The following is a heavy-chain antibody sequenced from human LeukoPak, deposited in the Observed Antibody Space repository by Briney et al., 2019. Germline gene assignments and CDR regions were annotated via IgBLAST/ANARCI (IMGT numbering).Heavy chain of an antibody. D-gene: IGHD6-19*01. J-gene: IGHJ6*02. V-gene: IGHV3-66*01. CDR1: GFTVSSNY. Sequence: GGSLRLSCAASGFTVSSNYMSWVRQAPGKGLEWVSVIYSGGSTYYADSVKGRFTISRDNSKNTLYLQMNSLRAEDTAVYYCAGLAVAGTGYYYYYGMDVWGQGTTVTVSS. CDR2: IYSGGST. CDR3: AGLAVAGTGYYYYYGMDV.